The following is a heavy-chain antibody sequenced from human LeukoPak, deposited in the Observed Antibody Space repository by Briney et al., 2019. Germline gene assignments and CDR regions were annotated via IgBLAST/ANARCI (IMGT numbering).Heavy chain of an antibody. D-gene: IGHD6-13*01. Sequence: SETLSLTCTVSGGSIRSYYWSWIRQPPGKGLEWIGYIYYSGSTNYNPSLKSRVTISVDTSKNQFSLKLSSVTAADTAAYYCARVYYSSSYDYWYFDLWGRGTLVTVSS. CDR3: ARVYYSSSYDYWYFDL. CDR2: IYYSGST. CDR1: GGSIRSYY. J-gene: IGHJ2*01. V-gene: IGHV4-59*01.